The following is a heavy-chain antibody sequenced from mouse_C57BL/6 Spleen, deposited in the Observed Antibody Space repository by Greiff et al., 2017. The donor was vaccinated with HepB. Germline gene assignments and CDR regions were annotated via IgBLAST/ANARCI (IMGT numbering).Heavy chain of an antibody. CDR2: INPNNGGT. D-gene: IGHD1-1*01. CDR3: AFYYGSSYDYAMDY. V-gene: IGHV1-26*01. CDR1: GYTFTDYY. Sequence: EVQLQQSGPELVKPGASVKISCKASGYTFTDYYMNWVKQSHGKSLEWIGDINPNNGGTSYNQKFKGKATLTVDKSSSTAYMELRSLTSEDSAVYYCAFYYGSSYDYAMDYWGQGTSVTVSS. J-gene: IGHJ4*01.